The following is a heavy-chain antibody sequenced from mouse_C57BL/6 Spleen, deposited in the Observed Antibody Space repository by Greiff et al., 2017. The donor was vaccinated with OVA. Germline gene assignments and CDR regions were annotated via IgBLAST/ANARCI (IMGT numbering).Heavy chain of an antibody. CDR2: INPNNGGT. D-gene: IGHD1-1*01. Sequence: VQLQQSGPELVKPGASVKIPCKASGYTFTDYNMDWVKQSHGKSLEWIGDINPNNGGTIYNQKFKGKATLTVDKSSSTAYMELRSLTSEDTAVYYCARRGTITTVVAGDYFDYWGQGTTLTVSS. V-gene: IGHV1-18*01. CDR3: ARRGTITTVVAGDYFDY. J-gene: IGHJ2*01. CDR1: GYTFTDYN.